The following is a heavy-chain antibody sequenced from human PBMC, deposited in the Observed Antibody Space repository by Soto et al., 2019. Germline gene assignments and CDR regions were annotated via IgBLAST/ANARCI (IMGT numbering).Heavy chain of an antibody. D-gene: IGHD1-26*01. Sequence: QVQLVQSGAEVKKPGSSVKVSCKASGGTFSSYAISWVRQAPGQGLEWIGGIIPIFGTANYAQKFQGRVTLTEDESTWTGYMERCSRGSEATRGYYCARGGANLGGGVDYWGQGTLVTVSS. CDR2: IIPIFGTA. V-gene: IGHV1-69*01. CDR1: GGTFSSYA. CDR3: ARGGANLGGGVDY. J-gene: IGHJ4*02.